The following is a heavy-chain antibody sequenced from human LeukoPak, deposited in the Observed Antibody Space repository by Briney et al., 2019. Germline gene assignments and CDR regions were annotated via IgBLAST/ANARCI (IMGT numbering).Heavy chain of an antibody. CDR1: GFTFSSYS. J-gene: IGHJ4*02. D-gene: IGHD6-19*01. Sequence: GGSLRLSCAASGFTFSSYSMSWVRQASGRGLEWVGRITTKANNYATAYAASLKGRFIISRDDSKNTAYLQMSRLRTEDTALYYCTTYKSGHYWGQGTLVTVSS. CDR3: TTYKSGHY. V-gene: IGHV3-73*01. CDR2: ITTKANNYAT.